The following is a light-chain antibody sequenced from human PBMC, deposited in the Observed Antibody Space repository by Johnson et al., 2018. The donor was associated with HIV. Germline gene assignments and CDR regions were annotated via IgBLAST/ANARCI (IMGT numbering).Light chain of an antibody. V-gene: IGLV1-51*02. Sequence: QSVLTQPPSVSAAPGQKVTISCSGSSSNIGNNYVSWYQQLPGTAPKLLIYENNKRPSGIPDRFSASKSGTSAILDITGLQTGDEADYYCVTWDSSLVGVFGTGTKVTVL. CDR2: ENN. CDR3: VTWDSSLVGV. CDR1: SSNIGNNY. J-gene: IGLJ1*01.